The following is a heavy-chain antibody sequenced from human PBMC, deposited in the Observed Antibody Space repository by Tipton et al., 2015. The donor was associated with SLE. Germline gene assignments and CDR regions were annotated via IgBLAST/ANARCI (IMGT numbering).Heavy chain of an antibody. V-gene: IGHV4-61*02. D-gene: IGHD3-16*01. CDR2: IYTSGST. CDR1: GGSISSGSYY. CDR3: ARDFPPHNYGAFDI. Sequence: TLSLTCTVSGGSISSGSYYWSWIRQPAGKGLEWIGRIYTSGSTNYNPSLKSRVTISVDTSKNQFSLKLSSVTAADTAVYYCARDFPPHNYGAFDIWGQGTMVTVSS. J-gene: IGHJ3*02.